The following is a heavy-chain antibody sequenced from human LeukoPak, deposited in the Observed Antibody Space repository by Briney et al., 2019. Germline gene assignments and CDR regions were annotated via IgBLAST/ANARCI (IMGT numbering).Heavy chain of an antibody. V-gene: IGHV3-66*01. J-gene: IGHJ6*02. D-gene: IGHD1-14*01. CDR3: AKSLTSEPFGMDV. Sequence: GGSLRLSCAASGFTVSSNYLNWVRQAPGQGLEWVSVIYSGGSTYYADSVKGRFTISRDNSKNTVYLQMNSLRAEDTAVYYCAKSLTSEPFGMDVWGQGTTVTVSS. CDR1: GFTVSSNY. CDR2: IYSGGST.